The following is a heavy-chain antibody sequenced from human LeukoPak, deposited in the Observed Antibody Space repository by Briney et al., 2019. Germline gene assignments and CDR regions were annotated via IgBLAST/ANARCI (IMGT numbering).Heavy chain of an antibody. J-gene: IGHJ5*02. Sequence: GESLKISCQASGYSFASSWIGWVRQMPGKGLEWMGTIFLADSNTRYSPSFQGQVTISVDKSNNTAYLQWSSLKASDTAIYYCARLSGGSPWGQGTLVTVSS. V-gene: IGHV5-51*01. D-gene: IGHD2-15*01. CDR1: GYSFASSW. CDR3: ARLSGGSP. CDR2: IFLADSNT.